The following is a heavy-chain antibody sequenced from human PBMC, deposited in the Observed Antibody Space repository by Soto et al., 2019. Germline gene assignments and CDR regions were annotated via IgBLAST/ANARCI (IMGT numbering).Heavy chain of an antibody. Sequence: QVQLVESGGGVVQPGRSLRLSCAASGFTFSNYIMHWVRQAPGKGLEWVAIILHEGNNKYYADSVKGRFTISRDNSKNPLYLQMNSLRTEDTAIYYCARDDEGGSYCDLGYWGQGTLVTVSS. CDR3: ARDDEGGSYCDLGY. CDR2: ILHEGNNK. CDR1: GFTFSNYI. D-gene: IGHD3-10*01. V-gene: IGHV3-30-3*01. J-gene: IGHJ4*02.